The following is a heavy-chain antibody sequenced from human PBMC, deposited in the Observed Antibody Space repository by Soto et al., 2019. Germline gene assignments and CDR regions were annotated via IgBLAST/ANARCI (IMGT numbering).Heavy chain of an antibody. Sequence: SETLSLTCAVYGGSFSGYYWSWIRQPPGKGLEWIGEINHSGSTNYNPSLKSRVTISVDTSKNQFSLKLSSVTAADTAVYYCARGKDGYATSFYFDYWGQGTLVTVSS. CDR1: GGSFSGYY. D-gene: IGHD5-12*01. V-gene: IGHV4-34*01. CDR3: ARGKDGYATSFYFDY. CDR2: INHSGST. J-gene: IGHJ4*02.